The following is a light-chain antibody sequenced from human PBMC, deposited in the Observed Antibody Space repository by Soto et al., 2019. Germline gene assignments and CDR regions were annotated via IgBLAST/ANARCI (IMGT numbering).Light chain of an antibody. CDR3: SSYTSSSTLLV. Sequence: LTQPASVSGSPGQSITISCTGTSSDVGGYNYVSWYQQHPGKAPKLMIYDVSNRPSGVSNRFSGSKSGNTASLTISGLQAENEADYYCSSYTSSSTLLVFGTGTKVTVL. V-gene: IGLV2-14*01. CDR1: SSDVGGYNY. CDR2: DVS. J-gene: IGLJ1*01.